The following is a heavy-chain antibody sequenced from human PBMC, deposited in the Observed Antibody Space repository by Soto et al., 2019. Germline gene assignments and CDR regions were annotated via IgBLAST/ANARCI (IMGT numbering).Heavy chain of an antibody. D-gene: IGHD1-26*01. CDR1: GFSLSTSGMC. J-gene: IGHJ6*02. CDR2: IEWDDDK. V-gene: IGHV2-70*01. CDR3: ARIPSTSPWEYGMDV. Sequence: SGPTLVNPTQTLTLTCTFSGFSLSTSGMCVSWIRQPPGKALEWLAVIEWDDDKYYSTSLKTRLTISRDTSKNLVVLTMTNMDPVDTATYYCARIPSTSPWEYGMDVWGQGTTVTVSS.